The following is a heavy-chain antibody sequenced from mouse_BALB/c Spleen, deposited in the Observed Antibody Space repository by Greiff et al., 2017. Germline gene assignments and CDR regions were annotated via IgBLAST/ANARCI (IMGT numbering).Heavy chain of an antibody. CDR3: AREGSYMITTAMDY. J-gene: IGHJ4*01. V-gene: IGHV2-9*02. D-gene: IGHD2-4*01. Sequence: VQRVESGPGLVAPSQSLSITCTVSGFSLTSYGVHWVRQPPGKGLEWLGVIWAGGSTNYNSALMSRLSISKDNSKSQVFLKMNSLQTDDTAMYYCAREGSYMITTAMDYWGQGTSVTVSS. CDR2: IWAGGST. CDR1: GFSLTSYG.